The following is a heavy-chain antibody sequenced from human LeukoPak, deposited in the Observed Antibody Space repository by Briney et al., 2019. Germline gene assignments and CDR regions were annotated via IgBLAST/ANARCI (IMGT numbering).Heavy chain of an antibody. D-gene: IGHD3-10*01. CDR3: ARDFMGRLDY. V-gene: IGHV3-30-3*01. CDR1: GFTFSSYA. J-gene: IGHJ4*02. CDR2: ISYDGSNK. Sequence: GGSLRLSCAASGFTFSSYAMHWVRQAPGKGLEWVAVISYDGSNKYYADSVKGRFTISRDNSKNTLYLQMNSLRAEDMAVYYCARDFMGRLDYWGQGTLVTVSS.